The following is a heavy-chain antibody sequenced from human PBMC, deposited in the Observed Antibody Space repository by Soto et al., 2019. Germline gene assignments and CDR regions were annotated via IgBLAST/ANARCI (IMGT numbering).Heavy chain of an antibody. CDR2: IIPIFGTA. CDR1: GGTFSSYA. Sequence: QVQLVQSGAEAKKPGSSVKVSCKASGGTFSSYAISWVRQAPGQGLEWMGGIIPIFGTANYAQKFQGRVTITADKSTSTAYMELSSLRSEDTAVYYCAREACSGGSCYPGGYGMDVWGQGTTVTVSS. V-gene: IGHV1-69*06. D-gene: IGHD2-15*01. CDR3: AREACSGGSCYPGGYGMDV. J-gene: IGHJ6*02.